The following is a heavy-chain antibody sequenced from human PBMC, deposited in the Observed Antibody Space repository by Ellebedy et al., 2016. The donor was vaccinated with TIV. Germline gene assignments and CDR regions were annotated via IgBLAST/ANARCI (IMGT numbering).Heavy chain of an antibody. CDR1: GFTFSSYE. CDR3: ARARSASWIDY. D-gene: IGHD2-2*01. CDR2: ISSSAISK. J-gene: IGHJ4*02. Sequence: PGGSLSLSCAASGFTFSSYEMNWVRQAPGKGLEWVSYISSSAISKNYADSVKGRFTISRDNAKNSLYLQMNSLRAEDTAVYYCARARSASWIDYWGQGTLVTVSS. V-gene: IGHV3-48*03.